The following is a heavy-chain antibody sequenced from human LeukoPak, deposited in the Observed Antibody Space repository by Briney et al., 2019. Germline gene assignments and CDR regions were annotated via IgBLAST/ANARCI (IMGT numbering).Heavy chain of an antibody. CDR3: ARDLLWFGELLYYYYGMDV. D-gene: IGHD3-10*01. Sequence: GGSLRLSCAASVFTFSIYSMNWVRQAPRKGLEWVSSISSNSINIYYADSVEGGFTISRDKAKKSLYLQMNSLRAEDTAVYYCARDLLWFGELLYYYYGMDVWGQGTTATVSS. J-gene: IGHJ6*02. CDR1: VFTFSIYS. CDR2: ISSNSINI. V-gene: IGHV3-21*01.